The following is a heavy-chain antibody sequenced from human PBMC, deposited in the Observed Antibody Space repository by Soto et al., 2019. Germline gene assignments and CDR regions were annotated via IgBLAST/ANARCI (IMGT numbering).Heavy chain of an antibody. Sequence: SETLSLTCTVSGGSISSSSYYWGWIRQPPGKGLEWIGGIYCSGSTYDSPSLKSRVTISVDTSKYQFSLKLSSVTAADTAVYYCAKAGTLEYNWFDPCVHGTLVTVSS. V-gene: IGHV4-39*01. CDR2: IYCSGST. D-gene: IGHD6-19*01. CDR3: AKAGTLEYNWFDP. J-gene: IGHJ5*02. CDR1: GGSISSSSYY.